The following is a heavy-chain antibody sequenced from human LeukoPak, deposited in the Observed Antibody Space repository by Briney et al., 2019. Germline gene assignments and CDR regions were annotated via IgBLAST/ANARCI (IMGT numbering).Heavy chain of an antibody. J-gene: IGHJ4*02. V-gene: IGHV4-39*02. CDR1: GGSISSSIYY. D-gene: IGHD5-24*01. CDR2: IYYNVAT. CDR3: ARVRDGYNRNWAY. Sequence: SETLSLTCTVSGGSISSSIYYWGWFRQPPGKGLEWIGSIYYNVATYYNSSLKSRVTISVDTSKNHLSLKLSSVTAADTAVYYCARVRDGYNRNWAYWGQGTLVTASS.